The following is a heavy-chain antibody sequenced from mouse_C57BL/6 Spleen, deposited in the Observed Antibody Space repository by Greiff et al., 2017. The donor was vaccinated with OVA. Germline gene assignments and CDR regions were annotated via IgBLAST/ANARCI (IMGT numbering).Heavy chain of an antibody. J-gene: IGHJ2*01. CDR3: ARIYYYGSSPFFDY. CDR2: ISSGSSTI. D-gene: IGHD1-1*01. CDR1: GFTFSDYG. V-gene: IGHV5-17*01. Sequence: EVNVVESGGGLVKPGGSLKLSCAASGFTFSDYGMHWVRQAPEKGLEWVAYISSGSSTIYYADTVKGRFTISRDNAKNTLFLQMTSLRSEDTAMYYCARIYYYGSSPFFDYWGQGTTLTVSS.